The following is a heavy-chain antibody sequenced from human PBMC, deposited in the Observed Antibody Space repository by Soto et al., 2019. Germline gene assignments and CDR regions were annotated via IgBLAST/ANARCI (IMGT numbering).Heavy chain of an antibody. D-gene: IGHD2-15*01. CDR1: GGTFSSYA. V-gene: IGHV3-33*01. CDR2: IWFDGSNK. J-gene: IGHJ4*02. CDR3: ARGQLPAATTYFDF. Sequence: QVQLVQSGAEVKKPGSSVKVSCKASGGTFSSYAISWVRQAPGQGLEWVAIIWFDGSNKYYADSVKGRFSISRDNSKNTLFLQMDSLRAEDTAVYYCARGQLPAATTYFDFWGQGTLVIVSS.